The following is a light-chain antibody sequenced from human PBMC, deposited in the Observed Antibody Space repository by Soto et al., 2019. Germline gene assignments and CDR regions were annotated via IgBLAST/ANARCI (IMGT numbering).Light chain of an antibody. CDR3: QKYDSAPQT. J-gene: IGKJ1*01. Sequence: DIQMTQSPSSLSASVGDRVTISCRASQGIIDYLAWYQQKPGKPPKLLIYAASTLQSGVPSRFSGSGAGTDFTPTISDLQPEDVAHYYRQKYDSAPQTFGPGTKVEIK. V-gene: IGKV1-27*01. CDR2: AAS. CDR1: QGIIDY.